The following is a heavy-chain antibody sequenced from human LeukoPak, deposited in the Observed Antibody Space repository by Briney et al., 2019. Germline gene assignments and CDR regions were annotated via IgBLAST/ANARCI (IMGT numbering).Heavy chain of an antibody. Sequence: GGSLRLSCSASGFTFSTYAMHWVRQAPGKGLKYVSAVTSNGGSTYYADSVKGRFTISRDNSKNTLYLQMNSLRVEDTAVYYCARSSHYDILTGYSEEDAFDIWGQGTMVTVSS. D-gene: IGHD3-9*01. CDR2: VTSNGGST. CDR3: ARSSHYDILTGYSEEDAFDI. V-gene: IGHV3-64*04. J-gene: IGHJ3*02. CDR1: GFTFSTYA.